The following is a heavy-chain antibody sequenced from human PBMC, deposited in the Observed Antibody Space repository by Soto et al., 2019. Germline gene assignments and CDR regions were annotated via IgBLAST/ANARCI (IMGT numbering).Heavy chain of an antibody. J-gene: IGHJ5*02. Sequence: SETLSLTCAVSGGSISSGGYSWSWIRQPPGKGLEWIGYIYHSGSTFYNPSLKSRVTISVDRSKNQFSLKLSSVTAADTAVYYCARGDTMVRGSFDPWGQGTLVTVSS. D-gene: IGHD3-10*01. CDR1: GGSISSGGYS. CDR3: ARGDTMVRGSFDP. CDR2: IYHSGST. V-gene: IGHV4-30-2*01.